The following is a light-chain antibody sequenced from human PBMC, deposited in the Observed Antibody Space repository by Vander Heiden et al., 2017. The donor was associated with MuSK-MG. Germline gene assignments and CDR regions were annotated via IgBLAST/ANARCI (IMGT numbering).Light chain of an antibody. CDR2: WAA. J-gene: IGKJ1*01. Sequence: TTYPYSLSVSLGERATINCKSSQTVLYSSNTKNYLAWYQQKPGQPPKLLMYWAATRESGVPDRVSGRWSGTDFTLTISSLQAEDVAVYYCQQYYSTPQTFGQGTKVEI. CDR1: QTVLYSSNTKNY. CDR3: QQYYSTPQT. V-gene: IGKV4-1*01.